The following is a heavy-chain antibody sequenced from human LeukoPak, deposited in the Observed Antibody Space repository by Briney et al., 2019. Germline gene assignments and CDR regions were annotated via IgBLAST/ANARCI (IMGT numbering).Heavy chain of an antibody. J-gene: IGHJ4*02. Sequence: GASVKVSCKASGYTFTSYGISWVRQAPGQGLEWMGWISAYNGNTNYAQKLQGRVTMTTDTSTSTVYMELSSLRSEDTAVYYCARDGLTGTTDLDYWGQGTLVTVSS. CDR2: ISAYNGNT. CDR1: GYTFTSYG. CDR3: ARDGLTGTTDLDY. V-gene: IGHV1-18*01. D-gene: IGHD1-20*01.